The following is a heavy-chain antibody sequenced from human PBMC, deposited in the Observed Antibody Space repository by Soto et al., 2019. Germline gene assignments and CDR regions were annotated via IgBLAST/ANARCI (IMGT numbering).Heavy chain of an antibody. J-gene: IGHJ6*03. V-gene: IGHV4-4*02. D-gene: IGHD1-26*01. Sequence: SETLSLTCAVSSGSISSSNWWSWVRQPPGKGLEWIGEIYHSGSTNYNPSLKSRVTISVDKSKNQFSLKLSSVTAADTAVYYCARVVPPAWADYYYYMDVWGKGTTVTVSS. CDR2: IYHSGST. CDR3: ARVVPPAWADYYYYMDV. CDR1: SGSISSSNW.